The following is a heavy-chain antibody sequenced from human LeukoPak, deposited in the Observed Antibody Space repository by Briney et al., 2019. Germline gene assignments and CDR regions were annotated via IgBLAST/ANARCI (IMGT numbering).Heavy chain of an antibody. CDR2: ISSASSTI. V-gene: IGHV3-11*04. D-gene: IGHD3-10*02. CDR1: GFTFSDYY. J-gene: IGHJ6*04. CDR3: AELGITMIGGV. Sequence: PGGSLRLSCVASGFTFSDYYMSWIRQAPGKGLEWISYISSASSTIYYADSVKGRFAISRDNAKNSLYLQMNSLRAEDTAVYYCAELGITMIGGVWGKGTTVTISS.